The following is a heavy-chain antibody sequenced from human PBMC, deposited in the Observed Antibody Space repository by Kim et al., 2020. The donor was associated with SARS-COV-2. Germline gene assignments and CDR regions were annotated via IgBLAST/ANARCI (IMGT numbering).Heavy chain of an antibody. V-gene: IGHV7-4-1*02. J-gene: IGHJ4*02. D-gene: IGHD2-2*01. CDR3: AAGYQLLWGDY. Sequence: ASVKVSCKASAYTFTSYTMNWVRQAPGQGLEWMGWINTNTGNPTYAQGFTGRFVFYLDTSVSTAYLQISSIKAEDTAVYYCAAGYQLLWGDYWGQGTLVTVSS. CDR2: INTNTGNP. CDR1: AYTFTSYT.